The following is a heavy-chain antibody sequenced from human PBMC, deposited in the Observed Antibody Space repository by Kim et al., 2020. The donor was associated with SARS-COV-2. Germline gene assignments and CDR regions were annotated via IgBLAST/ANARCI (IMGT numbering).Heavy chain of an antibody. CDR2: IIPILGIE. Sequence: SVKVSCKASGGTFSSYAISWVRQAPGQGLEWMGRIIPILGIENYAQKFQGRVTITADKSTSTAYMELSSLRSEDTAVYYCASGLEYSYGFDYWGQGTLVTVSS. V-gene: IGHV1-69*04. CDR3: ASGLEYSYGFDY. D-gene: IGHD5-18*01. J-gene: IGHJ4*02. CDR1: GGTFSSYA.